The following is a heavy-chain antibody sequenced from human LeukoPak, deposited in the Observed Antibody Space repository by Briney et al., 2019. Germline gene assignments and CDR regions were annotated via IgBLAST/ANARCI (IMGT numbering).Heavy chain of an antibody. CDR2: ISGSGGST. CDR3: AKYVHIVVVVAALYYFDY. D-gene: IGHD2-15*01. Sequence: GGSLRLSCAASGFTFSSYAMSWVRQAPGKGLEWVSAISGSGGSTYYADSVKGRFTISRDNSKNTLYLQMNSLRAEDTAVYYCAKYVHIVVVVAALYYFDYWGQGTLVTVSS. CDR1: GFTFSSYA. J-gene: IGHJ4*02. V-gene: IGHV3-23*01.